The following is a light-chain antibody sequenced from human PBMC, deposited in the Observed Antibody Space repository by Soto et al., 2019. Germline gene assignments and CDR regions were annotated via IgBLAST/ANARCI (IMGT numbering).Light chain of an antibody. Sequence: QSALTQPASVSGSPGQSITISCTGTSSDVGSYNLVSWYQQHPGKASKLMIYEVSKRPSGVSNSFSGSKSGNTASLTISGLQAEDEADYYCCSYAGSSTFYVFGTGTKVTVL. V-gene: IGLV2-23*02. CDR2: EVS. J-gene: IGLJ1*01. CDR1: SSDVGSYNL. CDR3: CSYAGSSTFYV.